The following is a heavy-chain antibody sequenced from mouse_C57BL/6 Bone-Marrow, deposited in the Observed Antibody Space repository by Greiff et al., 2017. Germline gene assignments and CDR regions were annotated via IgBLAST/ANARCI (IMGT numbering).Heavy chain of an antibody. J-gene: IGHJ4*01. CDR1: GYTFTDYY. Sequence: VQLQQSGPELVKPGASVKISCKASGYTFTDYYMNWVKQSHGKSLEWIGDINPNNGGTSYNQKLKGKATLTVDKSSSTAYMELRSLTSEDSAVYYCAREEAYYGYDDAMDYWGQGTSVTVSS. D-gene: IGHD2-9*01. V-gene: IGHV1-26*01. CDR3: AREEAYYGYDDAMDY. CDR2: INPNNGGT.